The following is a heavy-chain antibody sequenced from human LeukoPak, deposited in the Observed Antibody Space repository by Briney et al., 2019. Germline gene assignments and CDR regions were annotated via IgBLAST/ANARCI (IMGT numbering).Heavy chain of an antibody. CDR1: GHTLTELS. D-gene: IGHD3-10*01. CDR3: ATPPVWFGEFMSGNSILGYFQD. V-gene: IGHV1-24*01. Sequence: ASVKVSCKISGHTLTELSIHWVRQAPGKGLEWMGGSDTQEGETIFAQNFQGRVTMTEDTSSDTAYMELSSLTSEDTAVYYCATPPVWFGEFMSGNSILGYFQDWGQGTLVTVSS. CDR2: SDTQEGET. J-gene: IGHJ1*01.